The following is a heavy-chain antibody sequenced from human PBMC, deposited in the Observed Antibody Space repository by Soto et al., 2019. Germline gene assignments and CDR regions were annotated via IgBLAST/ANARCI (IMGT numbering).Heavy chain of an antibody. D-gene: IGHD2-15*01. J-gene: IGHJ6*02. CDR1: GFTFSNYA. Sequence: QVQLVESGGGVVQPGRSQRLSCAASGFTFSNYAMYWVRQAPGKGLEWVAVISYDGKNKYYADSVKGRFTISRDNSKNTLYLQMNSLRAEDTAVYYCARAGCDGGTCYTLVGLRYGMDVWGQGTTVTVSS. CDR3: ARAGCDGGTCYTLVGLRYGMDV. V-gene: IGHV3-30*04. CDR2: ISYDGKNK.